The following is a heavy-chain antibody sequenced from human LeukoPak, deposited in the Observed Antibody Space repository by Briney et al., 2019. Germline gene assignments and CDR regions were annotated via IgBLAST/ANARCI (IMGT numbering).Heavy chain of an antibody. J-gene: IGHJ4*02. D-gene: IGHD6-13*01. V-gene: IGHV4-59*01. CDR2: IYYSGST. Sequence: PSETLSLTCTVSGGSISSYYWSWIRQPPGKGLEWIGYIYYSGSTNYNPSLKSRVTISVDTSKNQFSLKLSSVTAADTAVYYCAGLAPGIAAAGVWGQGTLVTVSS. CDR3: AGLAPGIAAAGV. CDR1: GGSISSYY.